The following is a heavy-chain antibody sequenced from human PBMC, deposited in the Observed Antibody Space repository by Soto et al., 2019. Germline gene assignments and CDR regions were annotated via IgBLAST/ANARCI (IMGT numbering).Heavy chain of an antibody. CDR3: ARGGDCTNGVCFTYYYYGMDV. CDR1: GYTFTGYY. CDR2: INPNSGGT. V-gene: IGHV1-2*04. D-gene: IGHD2-8*01. J-gene: IGHJ6*02. Sequence: ASVKVSCKASGYTFTGYYMHWVRQAPGQGLEWMGWINPNSGGTNYAQKFQGWVTMTRDTSISTAYMELSRLRSDDTAVYYCARGGDCTNGVCFTYYYYGMDVWGQGTTVTVSS.